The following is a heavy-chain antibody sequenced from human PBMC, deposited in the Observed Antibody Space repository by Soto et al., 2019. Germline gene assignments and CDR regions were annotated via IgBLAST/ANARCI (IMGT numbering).Heavy chain of an antibody. CDR2: INAGNGNT. Sequence: QVQLVQSGAEVKKPGASVKVSCKASGYTFTSYAMHWVRQAPGQRLEWMGWINAGNGNTKYSQKFQGRVTITRDTSASAAYMELSSLRSEDTAVYYCARAGKDDILTGYYHWGQGTLVTVSS. CDR3: ARAGKDDILTGYYH. V-gene: IGHV1-3*01. D-gene: IGHD3-9*01. CDR1: GYTFTSYA. J-gene: IGHJ5*02.